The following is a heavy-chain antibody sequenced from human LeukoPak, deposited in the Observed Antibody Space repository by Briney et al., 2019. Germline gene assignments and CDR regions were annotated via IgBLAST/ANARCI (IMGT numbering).Heavy chain of an antibody. Sequence: GGSLRLSCAASGFTFSSYAMHWVRQAPGKGLEYVSAISSNGGSTYYANSVKGRFTISRDNSKNTLYLQMGSLRAEDMAVYHCARSSREMATTPFDYWGQGTLVTVSS. V-gene: IGHV3-64*01. CDR1: GFTFSSYA. CDR3: ARSSREMATTPFDY. CDR2: ISSNGGST. D-gene: IGHD5-24*01. J-gene: IGHJ4*02.